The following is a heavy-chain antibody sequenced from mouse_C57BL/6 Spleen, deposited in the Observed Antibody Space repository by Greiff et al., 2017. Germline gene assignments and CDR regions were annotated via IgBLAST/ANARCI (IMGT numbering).Heavy chain of an antibody. CDR3: ARGYDPAWFAY. CDR1: GYTFTGYW. V-gene: IGHV1-53*01. CDR2: INPSNGGT. Sequence: QVQLQQSGAELMKPGASVKLSCKATGYTFTGYWIEWVKQRPGQGLEWIGNINPSNGGTNYNEKFKSKATLTVDKSSSTAYMQLSSLTSEDSAVYYCARGYDPAWFAYWGQGTLVTVSA. J-gene: IGHJ3*01. D-gene: IGHD2-2*01.